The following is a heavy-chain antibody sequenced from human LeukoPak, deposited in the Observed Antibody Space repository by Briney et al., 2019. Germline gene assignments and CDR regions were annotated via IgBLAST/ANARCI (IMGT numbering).Heavy chain of an antibody. V-gene: IGHV3-21*01. CDR2: FTNTPNYI. D-gene: IGHD6-6*01. J-gene: IGHJ4*02. Sequence: GGSLSLSCAASGFILNTYTITWVRQAPGKGLERVSSFTNTPNYIYYADSVKGRFTISRDNANNSLYLQMDSLRAEDTAVYYCWRDYTSIWGQGTLVTVSS. CDR1: GFILNTYT. CDR3: WRDYTSI.